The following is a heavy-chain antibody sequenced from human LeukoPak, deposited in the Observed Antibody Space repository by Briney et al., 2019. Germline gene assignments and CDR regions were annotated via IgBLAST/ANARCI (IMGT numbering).Heavy chain of an antibody. J-gene: IGHJ4*02. Sequence: GGSLRLSCAASGFTFTTYWMSWVRQAPGKGLEWVANIDNGGSDKYYVDSVEGRFTISRDNAKNSLYLQMNSPRAEDTAVYYCARGITGHYGNDFWGQGTLVTVSS. CDR2: IDNGGSDK. CDR1: GFTFTTYW. CDR3: ARGITGHYGNDF. V-gene: IGHV3-7*03. D-gene: IGHD3-9*01.